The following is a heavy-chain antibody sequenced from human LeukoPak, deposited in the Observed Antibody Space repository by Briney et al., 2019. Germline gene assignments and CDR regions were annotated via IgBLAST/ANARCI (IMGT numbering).Heavy chain of an antibody. CDR3: AKDARVRYYFDY. V-gene: IGHV3-23*01. J-gene: IGHJ4*02. Sequence: GGSLRLSCAASGFTFSSYGMNWVRQAPGKGLEWVSAISGSGGSTYYADSVKGRFTISRDNSKNTLYLQMNSLRAEDTAVYYCAKDARVRYYFDYWGQGTLVTVSS. D-gene: IGHD6-6*01. CDR2: ISGSGGST. CDR1: GFTFSSYG.